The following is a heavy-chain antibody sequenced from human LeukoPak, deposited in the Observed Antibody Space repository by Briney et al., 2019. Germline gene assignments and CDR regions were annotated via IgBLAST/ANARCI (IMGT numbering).Heavy chain of an antibody. V-gene: IGHV3-30*18. D-gene: IGHD3-22*01. CDR1: GFTFSSYG. J-gene: IGHJ4*02. Sequence: PGGSLRLSCAASGFTFSSYGMHWVRRAPGKGLEWVAVISYDGSNKYYADSVKGRFTISRDNSKNTLYLQMNSLRAEDTAVYYCANGPQTVDYYDSSGYYVYWGQGTLVTVSS. CDR2: ISYDGSNK. CDR3: ANGPQTVDYYDSSGYYVY.